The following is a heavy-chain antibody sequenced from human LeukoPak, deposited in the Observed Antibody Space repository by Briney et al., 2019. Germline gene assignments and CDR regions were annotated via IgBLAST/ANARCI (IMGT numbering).Heavy chain of an antibody. J-gene: IGHJ6*03. CDR2: IYYSGST. CDR1: GGSISSGDYY. D-gene: IGHD5-24*01. Sequence: SQTLSLTCTVSGGSISSGDYYWSWIRQPPGKGLEWIGYIYYSGSTYYNPSLKSRVTISVDTSKNQFSLKLSSVTAADTAVYYCARVRRDGYKSDYMDVWGKGTTVTVSS. CDR3: ARVRRDGYKSDYMDV. V-gene: IGHV4-30-4*08.